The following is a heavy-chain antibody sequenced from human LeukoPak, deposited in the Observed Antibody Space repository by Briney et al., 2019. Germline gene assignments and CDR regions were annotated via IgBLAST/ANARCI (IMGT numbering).Heavy chain of an antibody. CDR1: GFTFSTYN. D-gene: IGHD1-26*01. Sequence: PGGSLRPSCAASGFTFSTYNMNWVRQAPGKGLEWLSSITSSSSYIYYADSVKGRFTISRDNAKNSLYLQMNSLRDEDTAVYYCARDPYSGSYGDYYYYYMDVWGKGTTVTISS. CDR3: ARDPYSGSYGDYYYYYMDV. V-gene: IGHV3-21*01. CDR2: ITSSSSYI. J-gene: IGHJ6*03.